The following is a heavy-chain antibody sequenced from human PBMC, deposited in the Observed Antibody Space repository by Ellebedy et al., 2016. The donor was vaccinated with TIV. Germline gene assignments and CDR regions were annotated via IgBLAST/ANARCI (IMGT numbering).Heavy chain of an antibody. CDR1: NGSFTHYF. Sequence: MPSETLSLTCAVYNGSFTHYFWSWVRQPPGKGLEWTGEINASGTTNNNPSLKNRVTIAVDTPKRQFSLRLTSVTAAETAVYYCSRARGQYLYGSGSYFTNWGQGEMVTVSS. CDR2: INASGTT. CDR3: SRARGQYLYGSGSYFTN. V-gene: IGHV4-34*01. D-gene: IGHD3-10*01. J-gene: IGHJ4*02.